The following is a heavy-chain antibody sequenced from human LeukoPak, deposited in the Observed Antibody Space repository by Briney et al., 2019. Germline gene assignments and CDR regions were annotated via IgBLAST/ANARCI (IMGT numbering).Heavy chain of an antibody. D-gene: IGHD1-26*01. CDR3: ARDPYSGGYGAYYYYYMDV. V-gene: IGHV3-21*01. J-gene: IGHJ6*03. CDR2: ITSSSSRT. Sequence: GGSLRLSCAASGLTFSSYAMSWVRQAPGKGLERVSSITSSSSRTFYADSVKGRYTISRDNAKSSLYLQMDSLRAEDTAVYYCARDPYSGGYGAYYYYYMDVWGKGTTVTVSS. CDR1: GLTFSSYA.